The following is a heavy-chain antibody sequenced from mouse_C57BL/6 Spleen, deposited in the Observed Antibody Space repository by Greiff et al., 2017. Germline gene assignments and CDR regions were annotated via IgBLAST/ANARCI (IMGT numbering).Heavy chain of an antibody. CDR3: ARDDYDGGDYAMDY. Sequence: EVKLMESGPGLVKPSQSLSLTCSVTGYSITSGYYWNWIRQFPGNKLEWMGYISYDGSNNYNPSLKNRISITRDTSKNQFFLKLNSVTTEDTATYYCARDDYDGGDYAMDYWGQGTSVTVSS. V-gene: IGHV3-6*01. CDR2: ISYDGSN. J-gene: IGHJ4*01. CDR1: GYSITSGYY. D-gene: IGHD2-4*01.